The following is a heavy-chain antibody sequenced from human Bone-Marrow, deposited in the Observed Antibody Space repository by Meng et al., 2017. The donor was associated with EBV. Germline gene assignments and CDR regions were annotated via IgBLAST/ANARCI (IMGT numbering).Heavy chain of an antibody. V-gene: IGHV3-23*04. CDR3: ARDGGYSSGWYGY. CDR1: GFTFSTYA. J-gene: IGHJ4*02. D-gene: IGHD6-19*01. CDR2: ISGSGGST. Sequence: EVQLVESGGGLVQPGGSLRLSCAASGFTFSTYAMNWVRQTPGKGLEWVSGISGSGGSTYYADSVKGRFAISRDNAKNSLYLQMNSLRAEDTAVYYCARDGGYSSGWYGYWGQGTLVTVSS.